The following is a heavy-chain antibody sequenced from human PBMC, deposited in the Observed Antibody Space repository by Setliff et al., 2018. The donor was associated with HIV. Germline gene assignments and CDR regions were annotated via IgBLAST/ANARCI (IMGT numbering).Heavy chain of an antibody. D-gene: IGHD5-12*01. V-gene: IGHV3-15*01. Sequence: PGESLTISCAASGFTFNNAWMTWVRRAPGKGLEWVGHIKSKTDGGTTDYAAPVKGRFTISRDDSKTTLYLQMNSLKTEDTAVYYCTTEDPWLRFGHWGQGTQVTVSS. CDR1: GFTFNNAW. J-gene: IGHJ5*02. CDR2: IKSKTDGGTT. CDR3: TTEDPWLRFGH.